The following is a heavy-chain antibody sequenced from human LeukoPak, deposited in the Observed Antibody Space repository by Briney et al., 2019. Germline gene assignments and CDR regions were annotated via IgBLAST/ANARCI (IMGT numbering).Heavy chain of an antibody. D-gene: IGHD6-19*01. CDR1: GYTFTSYY. CDR3: ARDWSESGIAVADYFDY. V-gene: IGHV1-46*01. CDR2: INPSGGST. J-gene: IGHJ4*02. Sequence: ASVKVSCKASGYTFTSYYMHWVRQAPGQGLEWMGIINPSGGSTSYAQKFQGRVTMTRDTSTSTVYMELSSLRSEGTAVYYCARDWSESGIAVADYFDYWGQGTLVTVSS.